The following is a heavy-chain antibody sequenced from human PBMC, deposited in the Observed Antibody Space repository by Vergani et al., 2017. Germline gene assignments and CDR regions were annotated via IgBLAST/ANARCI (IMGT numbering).Heavy chain of an antibody. CDR2: INPSGGST. Sequence: QVLLVQSGAEVKKPGASVRVSCKTSGYTFTNYYIHWVRQAPGQGLEWMGIINPSGGSTTDAQQFQGRLTMTRDTSTSTVYMDLSNLGSEDTAVYYCARPHGDILPPYLRRLDYWGQGTLVTVSS. CDR1: GYTFTNYY. J-gene: IGHJ4*02. CDR3: ARPHGDILPPYLRRLDY. V-gene: IGHV1-46*03.